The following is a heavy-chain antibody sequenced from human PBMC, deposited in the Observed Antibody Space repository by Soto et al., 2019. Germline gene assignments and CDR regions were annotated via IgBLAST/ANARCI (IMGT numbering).Heavy chain of an antibody. CDR1: GFTFSSYA. V-gene: IGHV3-30-3*01. CDR2: ISYDGSNK. CDR3: ARDGIVGAPAPGGYFDY. J-gene: IGHJ4*02. D-gene: IGHD1-26*01. Sequence: QVQLVESGGGVVQPGRSLRLSCAASGFTFSSYAMHWVRQAPGKGLEWVAVISYDGSNKYYADSVKGRFTISRDNSKNTLYLQMNSLRAEDTAVYYCARDGIVGAPAPGGYFDYWGQGTLVTVSS.